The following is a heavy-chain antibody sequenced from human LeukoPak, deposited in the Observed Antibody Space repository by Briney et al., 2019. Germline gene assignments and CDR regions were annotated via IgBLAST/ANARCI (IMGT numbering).Heavy chain of an antibody. Sequence: ASVKVSCKASGYTFTSYGISWVRQAPGQGLEWMGWISAYNGNTNYAQKLQGRVTMTTDTSTSTAYMELRSLGSDDTAVYYCARSPPLAVAGTFDYCDKGTLVTVSS. J-gene: IGHJ4*02. V-gene: IGHV1-18*01. D-gene: IGHD6-19*01. CDR3: ARSPPLAVAGTFDY. CDR1: GYTFTSYG. CDR2: ISAYNGNT.